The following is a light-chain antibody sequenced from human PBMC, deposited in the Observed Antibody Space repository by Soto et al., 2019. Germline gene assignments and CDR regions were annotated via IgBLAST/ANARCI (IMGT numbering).Light chain of an antibody. J-gene: IGKJ1*01. CDR2: GAS. CDR1: QSVSSSY. Sequence: EIVLTQSPGTLSLSPGERATLSCRASQSVSSSYLAWYQQKPGQAPRLLIYGASSRATGIPDRFSGSGSGTDVTLTISRLEPEDFAVYDCQQYGSSSTVGQGTKVEIK. V-gene: IGKV3-20*01. CDR3: QQYGSSST.